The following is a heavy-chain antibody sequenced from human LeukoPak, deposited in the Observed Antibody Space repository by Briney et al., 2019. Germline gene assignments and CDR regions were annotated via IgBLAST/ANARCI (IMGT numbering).Heavy chain of an antibody. V-gene: IGHV3-66*01. D-gene: IGHD5-12*01. CDR3: SKSLETSGYCGPDAFEI. CDR1: GFSVSRNF. Sequence: PGGSLRLSCAASGFSVSRNFMTWVRQAPGKGLEWVSIMYGDGSTYNADSVKGRFTISRDNSNNTVFLQMNSLRAEDTAVYFCSKSLETSGYCGPDAFEIWGQGTMVTVSS. CDR2: MYGDGST. J-gene: IGHJ3*02.